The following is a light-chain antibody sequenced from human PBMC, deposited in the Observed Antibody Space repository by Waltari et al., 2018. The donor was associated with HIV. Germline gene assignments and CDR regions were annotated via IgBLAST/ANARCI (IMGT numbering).Light chain of an antibody. J-gene: IGKJ4*01. CDR3: QQSYKIPRT. CDR1: RRIDTS. V-gene: IGKV1-39*01. Sequence: DIQMTQSPSSLSAPVGDKVPITCRASRRIDTSLNWYQHKPGQAPQLLIYAAFNLQSGVPSRFTGGGLGTEFTLTINTLQVEDFATYYCQQSYKIPRTFGGGTKLEIK. CDR2: AAF.